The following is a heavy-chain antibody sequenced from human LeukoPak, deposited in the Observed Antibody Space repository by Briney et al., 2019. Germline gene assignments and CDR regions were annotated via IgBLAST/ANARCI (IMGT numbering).Heavy chain of an antibody. CDR1: GFTFDDFA. D-gene: IGHD3-22*01. J-gene: IGHJ4*02. V-gene: IGHV3-43*02. Sequence: RGSLRLSCAASGFTFDDFAMHWVRQAPGKGLEWVSLISGDGNSAYYADSVKGRFTISRDNSKNSLYLQMNSLRNEDTAFYYCAKARHSSGYLFDCWGQGTLVTVSS. CDR3: AKARHSSGYLFDC. CDR2: ISGDGNSA.